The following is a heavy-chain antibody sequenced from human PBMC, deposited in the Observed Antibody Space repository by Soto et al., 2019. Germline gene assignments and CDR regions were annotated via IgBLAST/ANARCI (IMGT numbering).Heavy chain of an antibody. CDR1: GFTFTSYE. V-gene: IGHV3-48*03. D-gene: IGHD1-1*01. CDR2: IGSSGSSI. Sequence: PGGSLRLSCAASGFTFTSYEMNWVRQAPGKGQEWVSYIGSSGSSIYYADSVRGRFTTSRDNARNSLYLQMNSLTAEDTAVYYCARSQTTRGFDIWGQGTMVTVSS. J-gene: IGHJ3*02. CDR3: ARSQTTRGFDI.